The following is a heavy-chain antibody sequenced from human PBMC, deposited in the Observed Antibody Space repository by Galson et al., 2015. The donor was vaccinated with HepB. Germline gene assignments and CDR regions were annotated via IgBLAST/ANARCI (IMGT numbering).Heavy chain of an antibody. CDR1: GYTFTSYD. Sequence: SVKVSCKASGYTFTSYDINWVRQATGQGLEWMGWMNPNSGNTDYARQLQGRVTMTTDTSTSTAYMELKSLRSDDTAVYYCARGALVVVVDATQNNWFDPWGQGTLVTVSS. V-gene: IGHV1-8*01. J-gene: IGHJ5*02. D-gene: IGHD2-15*01. CDR3: ARGALVVVVDATQNNWFDP. CDR2: MNPNSGNT.